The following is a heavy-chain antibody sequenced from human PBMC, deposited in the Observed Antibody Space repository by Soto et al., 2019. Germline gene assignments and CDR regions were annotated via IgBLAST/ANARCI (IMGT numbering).Heavy chain of an antibody. CDR3: ASPYDFWSGPQTYNMDV. V-gene: IGHV1-3*01. D-gene: IGHD3-3*01. J-gene: IGHJ6*02. CDR1: GYTFTSYA. CDR2: INAGNGNT. Sequence: ASVKVSCKASGYTFTSYAIHWVRQAPGQGLEWMGWINAGNGNTKYSQKFQGRLTITRDTSASTAYMELSSLRSEDTAVYYCASPYDFWSGPQTYNMDVWDQGTTVTVSS.